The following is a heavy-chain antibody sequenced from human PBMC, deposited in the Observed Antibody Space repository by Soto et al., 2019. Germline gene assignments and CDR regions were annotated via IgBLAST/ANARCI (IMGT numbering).Heavy chain of an antibody. CDR3: ARYFRRSRGYFFEA. CDR2: INQDGGGT. Sequence: PGGSLCLSCVASVFTFISSFMACIRHSPGKGLEWVANINQDGGGTYYVDSVEGRFTISRDNAKDSLYLQMNSLRGEDTAVYYWARYFRRSRGYFFEAWGQGTLVTVS. D-gene: IGHD6-19*01. CDR1: VFTFISSF. J-gene: IGHJ4*02. V-gene: IGHV3-7*03.